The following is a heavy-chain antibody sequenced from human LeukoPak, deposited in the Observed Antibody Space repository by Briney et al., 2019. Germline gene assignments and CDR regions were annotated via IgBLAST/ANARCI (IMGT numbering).Heavy chain of an antibody. CDR3: ARALTVNWFDP. V-gene: IGHV4-4*07. D-gene: IGHD4-11*01. CDR2: IYTTGTT. Sequence: PSETLSLTCTVSDTSISTYYWSWIRQPAGKGLEWIGHIYTTGTTNYNPSLKSRVTMSIDTSKNQFSLNLRSVTAADTAVYYCARALTVNWFDPWGQGTLVTVSS. J-gene: IGHJ5*02. CDR1: DTSISTYY.